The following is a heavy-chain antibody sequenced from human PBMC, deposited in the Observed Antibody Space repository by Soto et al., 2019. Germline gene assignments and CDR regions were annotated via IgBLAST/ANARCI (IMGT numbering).Heavy chain of an antibody. D-gene: IGHD6-13*01. J-gene: IGHJ5*02. CDR2: IYYSGSM. CDR1: GGSISSSDHY. Sequence: PSETLSLTCTVSGGSISSSDHYWAWIRQPPGKGLEWLATIYYSGSMYYSPSLKSRATISVDTSKNQISLNLTSVTAADTALYYCARHRINRGSWYWVDPWGQGTLVTVSS. CDR3: ARHRINRGSWYWVDP. V-gene: IGHV4-39*01.